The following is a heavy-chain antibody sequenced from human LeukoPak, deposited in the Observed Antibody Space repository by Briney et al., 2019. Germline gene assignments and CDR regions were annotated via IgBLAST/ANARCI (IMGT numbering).Heavy chain of an antibody. J-gene: IGHJ6*03. CDR3: AKEPYYYDSSRPGSYYYTDV. CDR2: IRDDGSNK. D-gene: IGHD3-22*01. Sequence: GGSLRLSCAASGFTFSSYGMHWVRQAPGKGLDLVAFIRDDGSNKYYADSVKGRFTISRDNSKNTLYLQMNSLRAEDTAVYYCAKEPYYYDSSRPGSYYYTDVWGKGTTVTVSS. V-gene: IGHV3-30*02. CDR1: GFTFSSYG.